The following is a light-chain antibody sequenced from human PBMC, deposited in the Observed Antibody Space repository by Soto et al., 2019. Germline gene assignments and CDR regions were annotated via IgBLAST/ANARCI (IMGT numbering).Light chain of an antibody. Sequence: QSVLTQPPSASGTPGQRVTISCSGSSSNIGSNTVNWYQQLPGTAPKLLIHSNNLRPSGVPARFSGSKSGTSASLAISGLQSEDEADYHCAAWDDSLNGYVVFGGGTKLTVL. CDR3: AAWDDSLNGYVV. CDR2: SNN. J-gene: IGLJ2*01. CDR1: SSNIGSNT. V-gene: IGLV1-44*01.